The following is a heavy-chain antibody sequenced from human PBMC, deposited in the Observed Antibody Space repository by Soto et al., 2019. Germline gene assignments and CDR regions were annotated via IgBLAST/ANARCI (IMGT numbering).Heavy chain of an antibody. CDR2: INPNSGGT. D-gene: IGHD6-13*01. Sequence: ASVKVSCKASGYTFTGYYMHWVRQAPGQGLEWMGWINPNSGGTNYAQKFQGRVTMTRDTSISTAYMELSRLRSDDTAVYYRARGIAAAGMLDYWGQGTMVTVYS. V-gene: IGHV1-2*02. J-gene: IGHJ4*02. CDR1: GYTFTGYY. CDR3: ARGIAAAGMLDY.